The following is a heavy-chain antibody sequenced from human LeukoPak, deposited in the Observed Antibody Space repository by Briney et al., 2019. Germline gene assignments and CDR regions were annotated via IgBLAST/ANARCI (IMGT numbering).Heavy chain of an antibody. J-gene: IGHJ5*02. Sequence: PSETLSLTCTVSGVSISSYYWSWIRQPPGKGLEWIGYIYYSGSTNYNPSLKSRVTISVDTSKNQFSLKLSSVTAADTAVYYCARGTTRDGYNLDNWFDPWGQGTLVTVSS. D-gene: IGHD5-24*01. V-gene: IGHV4-59*01. CDR1: GVSISSYY. CDR3: ARGTTRDGYNLDNWFDP. CDR2: IYYSGST.